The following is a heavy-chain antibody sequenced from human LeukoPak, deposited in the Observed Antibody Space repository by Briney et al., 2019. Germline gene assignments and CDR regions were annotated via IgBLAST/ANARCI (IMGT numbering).Heavy chain of an antibody. J-gene: IGHJ6*03. CDR2: IKQDGSEK. D-gene: IGHD3-16*01. CDR1: GFTFSSYG. Sequence: PGGTLRLSCAASGFTFSSYGMSWVRQAPGKGLEWVATIKQDGSEKYYVDSVKGRFTISRDNAKNSLYLQMNSLRAEDTALYYCARDWGNYYYYYMDVWGKGTPVTVSS. V-gene: IGHV3-7*01. CDR3: ARDWGNYYYYYMDV.